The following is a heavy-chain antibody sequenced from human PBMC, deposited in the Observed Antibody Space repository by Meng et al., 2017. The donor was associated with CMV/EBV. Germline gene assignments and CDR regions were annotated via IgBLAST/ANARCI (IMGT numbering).Heavy chain of an antibody. CDR3: ARGGDGYCSGVSCYSSYYYGMDV. J-gene: IGHJ6*02. CDR2: IYYSGST. D-gene: IGHD2-15*01. CDR1: GGSISSYY. Sequence: GSLRLSCTVSGGSISSYYWSWIRQPPGKGLEWIGYIYYSGSTNYNPSLKSRVTISVDTSKNQFSLKLSSVTAADTAVYYCARGGDGYCSGVSCYSSYYYGMDVWGQGTTVTVSS. V-gene: IGHV4-59*01.